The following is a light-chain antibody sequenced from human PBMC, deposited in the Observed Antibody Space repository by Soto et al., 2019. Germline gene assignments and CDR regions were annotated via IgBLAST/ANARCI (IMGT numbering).Light chain of an antibody. J-gene: IGLJ2*01. V-gene: IGLV1-44*01. CDR2: SNN. Sequence: QLVLTQPPSASGTPGQRVTISCSGSSSNIGSNTENWYQQLPGTAPKLLIYSNNHRPSGVPDPFSGSKSGTSASLAISGLQAEDEADYYCAAWDDSLNGHVVFGGGTKVTVL. CDR3: AAWDDSLNGHVV. CDR1: SSNIGSNT.